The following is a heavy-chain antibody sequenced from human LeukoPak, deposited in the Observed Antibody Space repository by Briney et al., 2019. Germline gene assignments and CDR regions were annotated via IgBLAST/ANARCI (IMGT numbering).Heavy chain of an antibody. CDR1: GYTFSYYV. J-gene: IGHJ4*02. Sequence: GGSLRLSCAASGYTFSYYVMHWVRQAPGKGLEWVAVIWYDGSNKYYADSVKGRFTISRDNSKNTLYLLVNSLRADDTAVYYCARGSRRAAGALDSWGQGTLVTVSS. V-gene: IGHV3-33*01. CDR2: IWYDGSNK. CDR3: ARGSRRAAGALDS. D-gene: IGHD6-13*01.